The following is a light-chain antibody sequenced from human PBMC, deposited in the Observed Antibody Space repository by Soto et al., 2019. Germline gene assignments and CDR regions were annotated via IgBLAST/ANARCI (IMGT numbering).Light chain of an antibody. V-gene: IGKV1-39*01. J-gene: IGKJ4*01. CDR1: QSISSY. Sequence: DIQMTQSPSSLSASVGDRVTITCRASQSISSYLNWYQQKPGKAPKLLIYAASSLQSGVPSWFSGSGSGTEFTLTISSLQPEDFATYYCQQSYSTPLTFGGGTKVEIK. CDR3: QQSYSTPLT. CDR2: AAS.